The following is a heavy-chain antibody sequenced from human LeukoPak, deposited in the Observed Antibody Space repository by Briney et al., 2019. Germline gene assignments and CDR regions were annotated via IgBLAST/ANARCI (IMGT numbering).Heavy chain of an antibody. CDR1: GFTVSSNY. V-gene: IGHV3-53*01. CDR3: TRDHITSWQIDF. D-gene: IGHD2-2*01. CDR2: IYSGGGT. Sequence: GGSLRLSCAASGFTVSSNYMSWVRQAPGKGLEWVSIIYSGGGTYYADSVKGRFTISRDNSKNTVSLQMNSLRVEDTAVYYCTRDHITSWQIDFWGQGTMVTVSS. J-gene: IGHJ4*02.